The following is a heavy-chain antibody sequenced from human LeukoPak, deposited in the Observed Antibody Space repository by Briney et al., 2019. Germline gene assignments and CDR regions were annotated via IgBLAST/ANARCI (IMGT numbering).Heavy chain of an antibody. CDR3: SRGLPAAFYYYGMDV. CDR1: GGSFSGYY. CDR2: INHSGST. V-gene: IGHV4-34*01. J-gene: IGHJ6*02. D-gene: IGHD2-2*01. Sequence: SETLSLTCAVYGGSFSGYYWSWIRQPPGKGLEWIGEINHSGSTNYNPSLKSRVTISVDTSKNQFSLKLSSVTAADTAVYYCSRGLPAAFYYYGMDVWGQGTTVTVS.